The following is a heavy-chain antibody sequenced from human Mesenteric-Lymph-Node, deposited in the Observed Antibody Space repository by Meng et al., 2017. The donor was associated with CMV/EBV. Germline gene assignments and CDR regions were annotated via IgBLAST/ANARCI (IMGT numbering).Heavy chain of an antibody. J-gene: IGHJ4*02. CDR2: IYSGGSAT. CDR1: FTFRISA. D-gene: IGHD2-21*01. CDR3: AKESAVVIANPRFFDY. V-gene: IGHV3-23*03. Sequence: FTFRISAMTWVRQAPGKGLEWVSLIYSGGSATYYAASVKGRFTISRDNSKNTLYLQMNSLRAEDTAVYYCAKESAVVIANPRFFDYWGQGTLVTVSS.